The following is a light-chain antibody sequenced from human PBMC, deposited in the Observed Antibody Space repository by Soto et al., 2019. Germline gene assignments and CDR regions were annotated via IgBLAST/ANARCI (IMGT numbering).Light chain of an antibody. CDR3: GSYTSTDTPFV. Sequence: QSVLAQPSSVSGSPGQSITISCTGTSTDVGGYNYVSWYQHHPGKGPKLIIYEVSNRPSGVSDRFSGSKSGNKASLIISILXAEDDSDYYCGSYTSTDTPFVFGTGTKVTVL. V-gene: IGLV2-14*01. CDR1: STDVGGYNY. CDR2: EVS. J-gene: IGLJ1*01.